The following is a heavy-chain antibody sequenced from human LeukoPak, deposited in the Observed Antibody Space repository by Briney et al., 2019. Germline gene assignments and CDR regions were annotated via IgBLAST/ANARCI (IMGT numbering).Heavy chain of an antibody. CDR2: IYYSGST. CDR1: GGSISSYY. J-gene: IGHJ4*02. V-gene: IGHV4-59*01. CDR3: ARLDTATSSVFDY. D-gene: IGHD5-18*01. Sequence: PSETLSLTCTVSGGSISSYYWSWIRQPPGKGLEWIGYIYYSGSTNYNPSLKSRVTISVDTSKNQFSLKLSSVTAADTAVYYCARLDTATSSVFDYWGQGTLVTVSS.